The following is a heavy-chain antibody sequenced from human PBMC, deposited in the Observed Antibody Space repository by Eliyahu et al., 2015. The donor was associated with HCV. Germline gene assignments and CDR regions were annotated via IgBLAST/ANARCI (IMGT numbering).Heavy chain of an antibody. CDR2: IFYSGTT. D-gene: IGHD3-22*01. CDR1: GDXXSSRNYY. Sequence: QVQLQESGPGLIRPSQTLSLTCTVXGDXXSSRNYYWXWIRQHPGKGLEWIGYIFYSGTTYYNPSLRSRVTISKDTSKNQFSLKLTSVTAADTAVYFCARDSDSSGYWGWFDPWGQGTQVIVSS. J-gene: IGHJ5*02. V-gene: IGHV4-31*03. CDR3: ARDSDSSGYWGWFDP.